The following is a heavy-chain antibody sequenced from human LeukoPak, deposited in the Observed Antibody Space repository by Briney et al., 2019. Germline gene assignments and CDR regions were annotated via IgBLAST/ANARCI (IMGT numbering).Heavy chain of an antibody. CDR1: GFTFSSYA. CDR2: MWCGGSDT. J-gene: IGHJ4*02. CDR3: AKKVKYGSSYTDY. D-gene: IGHD6-13*01. V-gene: IGHV3-23*01. Sequence: PGGSLRLSCAASGFTFSSYAMRWVRQAPGKGLEWVAAMWCGGSDTYYADSVKGRFTISRDNSKNTLYLQINSLRAEDTAVYYCAKKVKYGSSYTDYWGQGTLVTVSS.